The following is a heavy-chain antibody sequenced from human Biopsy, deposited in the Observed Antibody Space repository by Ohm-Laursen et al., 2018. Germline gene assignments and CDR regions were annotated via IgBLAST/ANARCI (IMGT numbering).Heavy chain of an antibody. D-gene: IGHD4-17*01. CDR2: ISWSSGTI. V-gene: IGHV3-9*01. CDR3: AREGSYADYRYPYYYGMDV. CDR1: GFRFDDYA. Sequence: SLRLSCSASGFRFDDYAMQWVRQAPGKGLEWVSGISWSSGTIGYADSVKGRFTISRDNIKNSLYLQMNSLRAEDTAVYYCAREGSYADYRYPYYYGMDVWGPGTTVIVSS. J-gene: IGHJ6*02.